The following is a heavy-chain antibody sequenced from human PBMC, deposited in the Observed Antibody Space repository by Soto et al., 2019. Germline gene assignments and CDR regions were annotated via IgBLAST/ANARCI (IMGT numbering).Heavy chain of an antibody. CDR1: GYSFTSYD. D-gene: IGHD6-13*01. CDR2: MNPNSGNT. Sequence: QVQLVQSGAEVKKPGASVKVSCKASGYSFTSYDINWVRQATGQGLEWMGWMNPNSGNTGYAQKFQGRVTMTRNTSISTAYMELSSLRSEDTAVYYCARERSAAGTGWFDPWGQGTLVTVSS. J-gene: IGHJ5*02. V-gene: IGHV1-8*01. CDR3: ARERSAAGTGWFDP.